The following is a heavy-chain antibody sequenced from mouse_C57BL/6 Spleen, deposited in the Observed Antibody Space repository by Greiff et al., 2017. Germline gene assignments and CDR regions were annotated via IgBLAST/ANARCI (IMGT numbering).Heavy chain of an antibody. J-gene: IGHJ2*01. CDR1: GYSITSGYY. CDR2: ISYDGSN. V-gene: IGHV3-6*01. D-gene: IGHD2-4*01. Sequence: EVKLQESGPGLVKPSQSLSLTCSVTGYSITSGYYWNWIRQFPGNKLECMGYISYDGSNNYNPSLKNRISITRDTSKNQFFLKLNSVTTEDTATYYCARAGLRREGFDYWGQGTTLTVSS. CDR3: ARAGLRREGFDY.